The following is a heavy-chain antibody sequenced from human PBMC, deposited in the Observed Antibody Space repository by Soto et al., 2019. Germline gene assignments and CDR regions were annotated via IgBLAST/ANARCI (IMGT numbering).Heavy chain of an antibody. CDR1: GEALGSGQSY. D-gene: IGHD3-16*01. J-gene: IGHJ6*02. CDR3: ARGRSDSVAISFGRRMDV. Sequence: VQLQESGPGLVKSSETLSLICFVSGEALGSGQSYWNWIRQAPGKGLEWIGQTFVTGATKYSASLKSRATMSVVTSKSQISLTLTTVTTAGSPTYFCARGRSDSVAISFGRRMDVGGQGTTVNVSS. V-gene: IGHV4-61*01. CDR2: TFVTGAT.